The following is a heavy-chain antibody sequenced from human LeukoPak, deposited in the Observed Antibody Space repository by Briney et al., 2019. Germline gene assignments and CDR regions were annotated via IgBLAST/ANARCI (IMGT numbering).Heavy chain of an antibody. CDR2: INPNSGGT. D-gene: IGHD3-10*01. V-gene: IGHV1-2*02. J-gene: IGHJ4*02. CDR3: ARDKWFGELLSYFDY. Sequence: GASVKVSCKASGYIFSDYDINWVRQATGQGLEWMAWINPNSGGTNYAQKFQGRVTMTRDTSISTAYMELSRLRSDDTAVYYCARDKWFGELLSYFDYWGQGTLVTVSS. CDR1: GYIFSDYD.